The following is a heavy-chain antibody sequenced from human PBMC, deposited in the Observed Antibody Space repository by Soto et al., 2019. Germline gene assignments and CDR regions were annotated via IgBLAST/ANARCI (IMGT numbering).Heavy chain of an antibody. CDR1: GFTVSSNY. Sequence: EVQLVESGGGLIQPGGSLRLSCAASGFTVSSNYMSWVRQAPGKGLEWVSVIYSGGSTYYADSVKGRFTISRDNSKNTLYLQMNSLRAEDTAVYYCARVLGIVGATRPTPYNWFDPWGQGTLVTVSS. J-gene: IGHJ5*02. CDR3: ARVLGIVGATRPTPYNWFDP. CDR2: IYSGGST. V-gene: IGHV3-53*01. D-gene: IGHD1-26*01.